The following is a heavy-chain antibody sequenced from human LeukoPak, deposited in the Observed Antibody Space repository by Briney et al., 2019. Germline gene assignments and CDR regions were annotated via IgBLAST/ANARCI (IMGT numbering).Heavy chain of an antibody. CDR1: GGSFSGYY. D-gene: IGHD6-19*01. V-gene: IGHV4-34*01. Sequence: SSEILSLTCAVYGGSFSGYYWSWIRQPPGKGLEWIGEINHSGSTNYNPSLKSRVTISVDTSKNQFSLKLSSVTAADTAVYYCARFGSGWHYFDYWGQGTLVTVSS. CDR2: INHSGST. CDR3: ARFGSGWHYFDY. J-gene: IGHJ4*02.